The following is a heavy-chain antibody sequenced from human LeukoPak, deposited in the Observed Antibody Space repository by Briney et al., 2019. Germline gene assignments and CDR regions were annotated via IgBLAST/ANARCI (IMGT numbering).Heavy chain of an antibody. D-gene: IGHD3-9*01. CDR1: GGSISSYY. CDR2: IYYSGST. Sequence: SETLSLTCTVSGGSISSYYWSWIRQPPGKGLEWIGYIYYSGSTNYNPSLKSRVTISVDTSRNQFSLKLSSVTAADTAVYYCARERIRYFDWLLDYWGQGTLVTVSS. V-gene: IGHV4-59*12. J-gene: IGHJ4*02. CDR3: ARERIRYFDWLLDY.